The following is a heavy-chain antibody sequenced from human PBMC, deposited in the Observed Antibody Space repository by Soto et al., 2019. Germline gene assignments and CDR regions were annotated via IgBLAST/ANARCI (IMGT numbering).Heavy chain of an antibody. CDR1: GFTFSSYG. V-gene: IGHV3-23*01. CDR3: AKLVERSSAY. J-gene: IGHJ4*02. D-gene: IGHD6-25*01. CDR2: ISGGGYST. Sequence: EVQLLESGGALVQPGGSLRLSCAASGFTFSSYGMIWVRQTPGKGLDWVSAISGGGYSTYYADSVKGRFTISRDNSKNTLYLQMNSLRAEDTAVYYCAKLVERSSAYWGQGTLVTVSS.